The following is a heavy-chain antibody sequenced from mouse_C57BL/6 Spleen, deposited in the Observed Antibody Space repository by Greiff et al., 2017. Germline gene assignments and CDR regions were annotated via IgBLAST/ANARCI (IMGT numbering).Heavy chain of an antibody. CDR1: GYAFSSYW. D-gene: IGHD1-1*01. V-gene: IGHV1-80*01. CDR2: IYPGDGDT. J-gene: IGHJ2*01. CDR3: ARWGSPYYYGSSEYYFDY. Sequence: QVQLQQSGAELVKPGASVKISCKASGYAFSSYWMNWVKQRPGKGLEWIGQIYPGDGDTNYNGKFKGKATLTADKSSSTAYMQLSSLTSEDSAVYFCARWGSPYYYGSSEYYFDYWGQGTTLTVSS.